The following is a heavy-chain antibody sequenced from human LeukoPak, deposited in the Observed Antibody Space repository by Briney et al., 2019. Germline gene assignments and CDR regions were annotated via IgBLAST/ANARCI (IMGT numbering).Heavy chain of an antibody. CDR1: GFTFSDYY. V-gene: IGHV3-11*04. CDR3: ASRLGRDYYYMDV. CDR2: ISSSGSTI. D-gene: IGHD3-10*01. J-gene: IGHJ6*03. Sequence: GGSLRLSCAASGFTFSDYYMSWIRQAPGKGLEWVSYISSSGSTIYYADSVKGRFTISRDNAKNSLYLQMNSLRAEDTAVYYCASRLGRDYYYMDVWGKGTTVTVSS.